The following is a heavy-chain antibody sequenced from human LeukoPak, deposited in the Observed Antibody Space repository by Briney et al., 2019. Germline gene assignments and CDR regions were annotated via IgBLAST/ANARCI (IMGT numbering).Heavy chain of an antibody. Sequence: SETLSLTCTVSGGSISSYYWSWIRQPPGKGLEWIGYIYYSGSTNYNPSLKSRVTISVDTSKNQFSLKLSSVTAADTAVYHCASSGWYKDAFDIWGQGTMVTVSS. D-gene: IGHD6-19*01. CDR2: IYYSGST. CDR1: GGSISSYY. J-gene: IGHJ3*02. CDR3: ASSGWYKDAFDI. V-gene: IGHV4-59*01.